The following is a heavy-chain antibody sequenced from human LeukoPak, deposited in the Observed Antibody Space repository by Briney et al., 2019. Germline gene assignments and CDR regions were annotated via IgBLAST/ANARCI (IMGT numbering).Heavy chain of an antibody. V-gene: IGHV3-23*01. CDR1: GFNFNDAA. Sequence: GGSLRPSCAASGFNFNDAAMTWVHQAPGKGLEWVSLIASSGRNTYYTDSVRGRFTISRDNSKKTLSLQMNSLRVEDTAIYYCAKDIQLSAWGLGTMVTVSS. J-gene: IGHJ3*01. CDR2: IASSGRNT. CDR3: AKDIQLSA. D-gene: IGHD5-24*01.